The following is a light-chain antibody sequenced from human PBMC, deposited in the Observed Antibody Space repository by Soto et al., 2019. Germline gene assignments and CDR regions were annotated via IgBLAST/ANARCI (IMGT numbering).Light chain of an antibody. CDR3: LQTIQLPPN. CDR1: QSLLHNNGETY. CDR2: EAS. Sequence: DIEMTQTPLSLSVTPGQPASISCKSTQSLLHNNGETYLFWYLQRPGQPPQLLIYEASKRYSGVPDRFGGSGSGTDFTLKISRVESEDVGVYYCLQTIQLPPNFGQGTKLEI. V-gene: IGKV2D-29*01. J-gene: IGKJ2*01.